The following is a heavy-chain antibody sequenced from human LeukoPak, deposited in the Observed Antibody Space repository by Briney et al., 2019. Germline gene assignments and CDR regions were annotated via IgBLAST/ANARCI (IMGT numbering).Heavy chain of an antibody. D-gene: IGHD3-10*02. J-gene: IGHJ6*04. CDR2: ISSSGSTI. V-gene: IGHV3-48*03. CDR3: AELGITMIGGV. Sequence: PGGSLRLSCAASGFTFSSYEMNWVRQAPGKGLEWVSYISSSGSTIYYADSVKGRFTISRDNAKNALYLQMNSLRAEDTAVYYCAELGITMIGGVWGKGTTVTISS. CDR1: GFTFSSYE.